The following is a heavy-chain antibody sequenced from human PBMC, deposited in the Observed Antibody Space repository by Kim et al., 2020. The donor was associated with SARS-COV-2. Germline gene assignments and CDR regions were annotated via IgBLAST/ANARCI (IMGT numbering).Heavy chain of an antibody. J-gene: IGHJ4*02. Sequence: GGSLRLSCAASGFTFSSYAMHWVRQAPGKGLEWVAVISYDGSNKYYADSVKGRFTISRDNSKNTLYLQMNSLRAEDTAVYYCARVSSGSYRGYFDYWGQGTLVTVSS. CDR3: ARVSSGSYRGYFDY. D-gene: IGHD1-26*01. CDR2: ISYDGSNK. CDR1: GFTFSSYA. V-gene: IGHV3-30*04.